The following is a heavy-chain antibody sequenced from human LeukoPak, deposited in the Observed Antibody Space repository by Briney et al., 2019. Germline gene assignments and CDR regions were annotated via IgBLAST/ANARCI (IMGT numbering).Heavy chain of an antibody. CDR3: VKALGYCSGGSCLAFDI. Sequence: PGGSLILSCAASGFTFSSVAMNWVRRAPGKGLEWVSGISGGGGSTYYADSVKGRFTISRDNSKNTLYLQMSSLRAEDTAVYYCVKALGYCSGGSCLAFDIWGQGTMVTVSS. V-gene: IGHV3-23*01. D-gene: IGHD2-15*01. CDR1: GFTFSSVA. J-gene: IGHJ3*02. CDR2: ISGGGGST.